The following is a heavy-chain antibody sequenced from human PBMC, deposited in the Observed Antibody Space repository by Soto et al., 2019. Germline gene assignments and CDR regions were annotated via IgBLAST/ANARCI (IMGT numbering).Heavy chain of an antibody. CDR3: ARDVAVTGEADRFDR. V-gene: IGHV4-4*02. Sequence: QVQLQESGPGLVKPGGTLSVTCTVSGDSLKGNVWWSWVRQSPGMALEWIGEVFYKGITNYNPSLMSRVTMTIDKSRNQFSLILTSVTAADSGMYYCARDVAVTGEADRFDRWGPGLLVIVSS. J-gene: IGHJ4*02. D-gene: IGHD6-19*01. CDR2: VFYKGIT. CDR1: GDSLKGNVW.